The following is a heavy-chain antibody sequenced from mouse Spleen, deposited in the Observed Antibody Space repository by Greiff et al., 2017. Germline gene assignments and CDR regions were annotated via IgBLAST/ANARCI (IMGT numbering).Heavy chain of an antibody. D-gene: IGHD2-4*01. Sequence: EVQLVESGGGLVKPGGSLKLSCAASGFTFSDYGMHWVRQAPEKGLEWVAYISSGSSTIYYADTVKGRFTISRDNAKNTLFLQMTSLRSEDTAMYYCARPPYYDYDDGFAYWGQGTLVTVSA. CDR1: GFTFSDYG. J-gene: IGHJ3*01. CDR2: ISSGSSTI. V-gene: IGHV5-17*01. CDR3: ARPPYYDYDDGFAY.